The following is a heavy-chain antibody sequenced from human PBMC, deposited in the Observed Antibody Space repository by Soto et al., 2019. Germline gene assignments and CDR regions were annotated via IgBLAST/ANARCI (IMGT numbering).Heavy chain of an antibody. D-gene: IGHD3-22*01. J-gene: IGHJ6*02. Sequence: EVQLVESGGGLVQPGRSLRLSCAASGFTFDDYAMHWVRQVPGKGLQWVSGLSWNGVTIGYAASVKGRFTISRDNAKKSLYLQMNGVRPDHTALYYCAASRAYDSSDYSGFHSGMDVWGLGTTVTVS. V-gene: IGHV3-9*01. CDR3: AASRAYDSSDYSGFHSGMDV. CDR2: LSWNGVTI. CDR1: GFTFDDYA.